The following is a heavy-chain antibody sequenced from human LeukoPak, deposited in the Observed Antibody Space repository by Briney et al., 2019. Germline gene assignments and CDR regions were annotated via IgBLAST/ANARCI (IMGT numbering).Heavy chain of an antibody. D-gene: IGHD6-19*01. V-gene: IGHV3-23*01. J-gene: IGHJ4*02. CDR2: ISGSGHST. Sequence: GGSLRLSCAASRFTFTIYGMSWVRQAPGKGLEWVSVISGSGHSTYYADSVKGRFTISRDNSKNTLYLQMNSLRAEDTAVYYCATTLGSGWKFDYWGQGTLVTVSS. CDR3: ATTLGSGWKFDY. CDR1: RFTFTIYG.